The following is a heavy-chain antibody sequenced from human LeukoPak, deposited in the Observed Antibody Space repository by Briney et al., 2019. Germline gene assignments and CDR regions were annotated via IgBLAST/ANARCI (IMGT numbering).Heavy chain of an antibody. V-gene: IGHV3-48*03. Sequence: PGGTLRLSCAASGFTFSSYEMNWVRQAPGKGLKWVSYISSSGSTTYYADSVKGRFTISRDNAKNSLYLQMNSLRAEDTAVYYCARKYGSWLDYWGQGTLVTVSS. CDR2: ISSSGSTT. CDR3: ARKYGSWLDY. CDR1: GFTFSSYE. D-gene: IGHD6-13*01. J-gene: IGHJ4*02.